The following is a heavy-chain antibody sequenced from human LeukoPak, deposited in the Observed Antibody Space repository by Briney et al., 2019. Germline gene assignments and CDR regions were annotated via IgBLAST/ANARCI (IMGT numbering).Heavy chain of an antibody. D-gene: IGHD1-26*01. V-gene: IGHV3-23*01. CDR2: ITGSGDNT. J-gene: IGHJ4*02. CDR1: GFTFSNYA. CDR3: AKGDSDSTFFY. Sequence: GGSLRLSCAASGFTFSNYAMRWVRQAPGKRLECVSRITGSGDNTYYADSVEGRFTISRDNSKNMVYLQMNSLRVEDTAIYYCAKGDSDSTFFYWGQGTQVSVSS.